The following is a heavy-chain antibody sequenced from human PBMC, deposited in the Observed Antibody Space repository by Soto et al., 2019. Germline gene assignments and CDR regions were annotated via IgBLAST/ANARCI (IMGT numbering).Heavy chain of an antibody. D-gene: IGHD3-22*01. J-gene: IGHJ6*02. Sequence: SVKVSCKASGGTFSSYAISWVRQAPGQGLEWMGGIIPIFGTANYAQKFQGRVTITADESTSTAYMELSSLRSEDTAVYYCAICTYYYDSSGYSYYYYGMDFWGQGTTVTVSS. CDR2: IIPIFGTA. V-gene: IGHV1-69*13. CDR3: AICTYYYDSSGYSYYYYGMDF. CDR1: GGTFSSYA.